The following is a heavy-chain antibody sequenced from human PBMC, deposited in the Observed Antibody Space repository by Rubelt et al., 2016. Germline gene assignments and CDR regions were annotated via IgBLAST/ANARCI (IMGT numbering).Heavy chain of an antibody. Sequence: YYSGSTYYNPSLKSRVTISVDTSKNQFSLKLSSVTAADTAVYYCARGGTPYDYWGQGTLVTVSS. CDR3: ARGGTPYDY. V-gene: IGHV4-39*07. J-gene: IGHJ4*02. CDR2: YYSGST.